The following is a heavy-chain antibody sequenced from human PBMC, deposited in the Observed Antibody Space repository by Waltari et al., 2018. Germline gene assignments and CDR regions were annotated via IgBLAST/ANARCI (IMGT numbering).Heavy chain of an antibody. CDR1: GFTFNPYW. CDR2: INPDGSQK. D-gene: IGHD3-10*01. CDR3: TTLARGESGDY. J-gene: IGHJ4*02. Sequence: EVQLVESGGGLVQPGGSLRLSCAASGFTFNPYWMKWIRQAPGEGVEWVANINPDGSQKFYVDAVKGRFTVARDNAQNSLYLQMNNLRAEDTAVYYCTTLARGESGDYWGQGTLVTVSS. V-gene: IGHV3-7*01.